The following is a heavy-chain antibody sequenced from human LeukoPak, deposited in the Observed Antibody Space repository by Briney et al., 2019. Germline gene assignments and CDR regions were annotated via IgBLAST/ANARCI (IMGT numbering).Heavy chain of an antibody. CDR2: INPNSGGT. Sequence: ASVKVSCKASGYTFTGYYMHWVRQAPGQGLEWMGWINPNSGGTNYAQKFQGRVTMTRDTSISTAYMELSRLRSDDTAVYYCARDPSPYYDSSGTPLDYWGQGTLVTVSS. CDR3: ARDPSPYYDSSGTPLDY. J-gene: IGHJ4*02. V-gene: IGHV1-2*02. D-gene: IGHD3-22*01. CDR1: GYTFTGYY.